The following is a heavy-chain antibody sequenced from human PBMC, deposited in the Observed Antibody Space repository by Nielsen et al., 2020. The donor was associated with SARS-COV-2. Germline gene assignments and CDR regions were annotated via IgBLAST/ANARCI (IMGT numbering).Heavy chain of an antibody. D-gene: IGHD3-3*01. J-gene: IGHJ4*02. V-gene: IGHV3-23*01. CDR1: GFIFSDYA. CDR3: AKDLNYEGY. CDR2: IKTSGGTT. Sequence: GESLKISCAASGFIFSDYAMAWVRQAPGKGLEWVSVIKTSGGTTYYADSVKGRCTISRDNSKNTLYLQMNSLRSEDTALYYCAKDLNYEGYWGQGTLVTVSS.